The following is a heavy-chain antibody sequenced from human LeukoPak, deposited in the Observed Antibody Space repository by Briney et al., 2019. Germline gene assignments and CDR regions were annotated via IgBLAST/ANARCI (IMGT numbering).Heavy chain of an antibody. V-gene: IGHV3-30*18. CDR3: AKDLDYEETNYYYGMDV. Sequence: GGSLRLSCAASGFTFKSYNMNWVRQAPGKGLEWVAVISYDGSNKYYADSVKGRFTISRDNSKNTLYLQMNSLRAEDTAVYYCAKDLDYEETNYYYGMDVWGQGTTVTVSS. CDR2: ISYDGSNK. J-gene: IGHJ6*02. CDR1: GFTFKSYN. D-gene: IGHD4-17*01.